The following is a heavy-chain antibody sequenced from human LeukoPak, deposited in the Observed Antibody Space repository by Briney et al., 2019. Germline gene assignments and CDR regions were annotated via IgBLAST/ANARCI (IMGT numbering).Heavy chain of an antibody. D-gene: IGHD6-13*01. CDR2: IIPIFGTA. CDR3: AKAPYSSSWYYAFDI. V-gene: IGHV1-69*13. Sequence: SVKVSCKASGGTFSSYAISWVRQAPGQGLEWMGGIIPIFGTANYAQKFQGRVTITADESTSTAYMELSSLRSEDTAVYYCAKAPYSSSWYYAFDIWGQGTMVTVSS. CDR1: GGTFSSYA. J-gene: IGHJ3*02.